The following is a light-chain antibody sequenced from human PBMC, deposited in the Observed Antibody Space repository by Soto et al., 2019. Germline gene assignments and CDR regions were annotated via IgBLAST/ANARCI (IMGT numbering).Light chain of an antibody. CDR1: SSDVGGYNS. V-gene: IGLV2-8*01. CDR3: FSYAGGNKV. J-gene: IGLJ1*01. Sequence: QSALTQPPSASGSPGQSVTISCTGGSSDVGGYNSVSWYQQHPGKAPKLMIYEVTKRPSGVPDRFSGSKSGNTASLTVSGLQDEDEADYYCFSYAGGNKVFGTGTKVTVL. CDR2: EVT.